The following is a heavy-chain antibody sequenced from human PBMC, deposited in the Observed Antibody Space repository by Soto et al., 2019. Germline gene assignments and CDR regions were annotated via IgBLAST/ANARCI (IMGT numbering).Heavy chain of an antibody. D-gene: IGHD3-3*01. CDR2: IKQDGSEK. CDR3: ARGLGRITIFGVVTPGY. J-gene: IGHJ4*02. V-gene: IGHV3-7*01. CDR1: GFTFSSYW. Sequence: EVQLVESGGGLVQPGGSLRLSCAASGFTFSSYWMSWVRQAPGKGLEWVANIKQDGSEKYYVDSVKGRFTISRDNAKNSLYLQMNGLRAEDTAVYYCARGLGRITIFGVVTPGYWGQGTLVTVSS.